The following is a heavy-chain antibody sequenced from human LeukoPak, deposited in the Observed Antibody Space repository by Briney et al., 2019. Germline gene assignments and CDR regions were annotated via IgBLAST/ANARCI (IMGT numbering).Heavy chain of an antibody. CDR3: ARDVVALLWFGELLYGGGFDY. Sequence: GASVKVSCKASGYTFTSYDINWVRQATGQGLEWMGWMNPNSGNTGYAQKFQGRVTMTRNTSISTAYMELRSLRSDDTAVYYCARDVVALLWFGELLYGGGFDYWGQGTLVTVSS. V-gene: IGHV1-8*01. CDR2: MNPNSGNT. D-gene: IGHD3-10*01. CDR1: GYTFTSYD. J-gene: IGHJ4*02.